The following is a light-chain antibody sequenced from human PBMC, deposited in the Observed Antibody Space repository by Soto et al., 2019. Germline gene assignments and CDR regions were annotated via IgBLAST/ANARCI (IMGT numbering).Light chain of an antibody. J-gene: IGLJ1*01. Sequence: QSVLTQPPSVSGAPGQRVTISCTGSTSNIGADYDVHWYQQLPGTAPKLLIYGSSDRPSGVPDRFSGSKSGTSASLAITGLQAEDEADYYCQPYDSSLINYVFGTGTKVTVL. V-gene: IGLV1-40*01. CDR3: QPYDSSLINYV. CDR2: GSS. CDR1: TSNIGADYD.